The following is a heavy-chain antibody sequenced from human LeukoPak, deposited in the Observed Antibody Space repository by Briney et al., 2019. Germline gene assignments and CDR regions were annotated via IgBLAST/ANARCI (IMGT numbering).Heavy chain of an antibody. CDR1: GFTFSSYE. CDR3: AELGITMIGGV. CDR2: ISSSGSTI. D-gene: IGHD3-10*02. V-gene: IGHV3-48*03. J-gene: IGHJ6*04. Sequence: GGSLRLSCAASGFTFSSYEMNWVRQAPGKGLEWVSYISSSGSTIYYADSVKGRFTISRDNAKNSLYLQMNSLRAEDTAVYYCAELGITMIGGVWGKGTTVTVTS.